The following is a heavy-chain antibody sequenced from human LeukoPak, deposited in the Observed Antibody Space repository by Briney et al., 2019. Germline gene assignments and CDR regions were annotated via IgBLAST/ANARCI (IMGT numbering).Heavy chain of an antibody. CDR1: GFTFNRYA. CDR2: ISYDGSNK. CDR3: ARGGTEIYYYHYGMDV. D-gene: IGHD5-12*01. J-gene: IGHJ6*02. Sequence: PGGSLRLSCAASGFTFNRYAMHWVRQAPGKGLEWVAVISYDGSNKYYAGSVKGRFTISRDNSKNTLYLQMNSLRVEDTAVYFCARGGTEIYYYHYGMDVWGQGTTVTVSS. V-gene: IGHV3-30*04.